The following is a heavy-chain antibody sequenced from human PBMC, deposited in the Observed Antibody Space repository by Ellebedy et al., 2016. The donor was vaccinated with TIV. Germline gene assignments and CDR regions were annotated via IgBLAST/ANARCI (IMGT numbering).Heavy chain of an antibody. V-gene: IGHV4-4*02. CDR1: GFTFSSYA. D-gene: IGHD6-25*01. J-gene: IGHJ4*02. Sequence: GSLRLXXAASGFTFSSYAVSWIRQSPGKGLEWIGSFYHNANTNLNPSLMSRVSISLDKAKKQFSLKLYSVTAADTAFYYCARAKAATYVQPFDSWGQGTLVTVSS. CDR3: ARAKAATYVQPFDS. CDR2: FYHNANT.